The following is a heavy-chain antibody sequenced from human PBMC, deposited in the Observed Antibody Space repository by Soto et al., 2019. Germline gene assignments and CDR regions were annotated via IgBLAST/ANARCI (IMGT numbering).Heavy chain of an antibody. Sequence: PGGSLRLSCTASGFRFSNYAMNWVRQAPGKGLEWVSGISGSGGSTFYADSVKGRFTISRDNFENTVYLQMNSLRGEDTALYYCAKVNDAEVSEGHSDSWGLGPLSPSPQ. CDR1: GFRFSNYA. CDR3: AKVNDAEVSEGHSDS. D-gene: IGHD2-8*01. J-gene: IGHJ5*01. V-gene: IGHV3-23*01. CDR2: ISGSGGST.